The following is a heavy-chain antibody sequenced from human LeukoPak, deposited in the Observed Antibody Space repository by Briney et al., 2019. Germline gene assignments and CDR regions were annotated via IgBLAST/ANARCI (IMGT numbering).Heavy chain of an antibody. V-gene: IGHV3-30*04. D-gene: IGHD2-21*02. Sequence: QAGGSLRLSCAASGFTFSSYAMRWVRQAPGKGLEWVAVISYDGSNKYYADSVKGRFTISRDNAKNSLYLQMNSLRAEDTAVYYCARVLAYCGGDCYSPLVYWGQGTLVTVSS. CDR1: GFTFSSYA. J-gene: IGHJ4*02. CDR3: ARVLAYCGGDCYSPLVY. CDR2: ISYDGSNK.